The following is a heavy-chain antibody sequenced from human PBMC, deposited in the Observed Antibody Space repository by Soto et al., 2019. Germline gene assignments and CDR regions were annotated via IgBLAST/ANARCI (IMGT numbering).Heavy chain of an antibody. V-gene: IGHV1-69*01. Sequence: QVQLVQSGAEVRKPGSSVKVSCKASGGTFSSHAINWVRQAPGQGLEWMGGVIPIFSTGNYAQKFQGRVTITADESTTTVYMELRSLRSEDTAVYYCARHPQNYDILTGHGYIGMDVWGQGTTVTVSS. CDR2: VIPIFSTG. J-gene: IGHJ6*02. CDR3: ARHPQNYDILTGHGYIGMDV. D-gene: IGHD3-9*01. CDR1: GGTFSSHA.